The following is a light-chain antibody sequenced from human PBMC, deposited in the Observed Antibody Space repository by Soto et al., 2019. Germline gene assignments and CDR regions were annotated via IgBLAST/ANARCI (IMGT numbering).Light chain of an antibody. CDR2: GAS. J-gene: IGKJ1*01. Sequence: EMVLTQSPGTLSLSPGERATLSCRASQSVSSNYLAWYQQKPGQAPRLLIYGASSRATGIPDRFSGSGSGTDFTLTISRPEPEDFAVYYCQHYGSSPWTFGQGTKVEIK. CDR1: QSVSSNY. V-gene: IGKV3-20*01. CDR3: QHYGSSPWT.